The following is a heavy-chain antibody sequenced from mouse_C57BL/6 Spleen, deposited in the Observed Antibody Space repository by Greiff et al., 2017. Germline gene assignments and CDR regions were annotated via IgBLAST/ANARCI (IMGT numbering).Heavy chain of an antibody. Sequence: EVHLVASGEGLVKPGGSLKLSCAASGFTFRSYAMSWVRQTPEKRLEWVAYISSGGDYIYYADTVKGRFTISRDNARKTLYLQMSRLKSEDTAMYYCTRVTTVVAEDWYCDVRGTKATGTFS. CDR1: GFTFRSYA. J-gene: IGHJ1*03. CDR2: ISSGGDYI. V-gene: IGHV5-9-1*02. CDR3: TRVTTVVAEDWYCDV. D-gene: IGHD1-1*01.